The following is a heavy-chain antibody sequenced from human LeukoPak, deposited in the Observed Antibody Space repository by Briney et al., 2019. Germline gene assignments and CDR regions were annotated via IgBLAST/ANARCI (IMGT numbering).Heavy chain of an antibody. CDR2: ISGSTNYI. CDR1: GFTFNSYS. CDR3: AKPHFDD. V-gene: IGHV3-21*01. Sequence: GGSLRLSCAASGFTFNSYSMNWVRQAPGKGLEWVSSISGSTNYIHYADSVKGRFTISRDNAKNSLYLQMNSLRAEDTAVYYCAKPHFDDWGQGTLVTVSS. J-gene: IGHJ4*02.